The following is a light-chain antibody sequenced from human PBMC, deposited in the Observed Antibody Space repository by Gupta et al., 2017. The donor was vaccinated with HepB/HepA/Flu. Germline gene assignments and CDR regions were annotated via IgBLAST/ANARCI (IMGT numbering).Light chain of an antibody. CDR1: RSNIGAGYD. V-gene: IGLV1-40*01. CDR2: GNT. J-gene: IGLJ2*01. Sequence: QSVLTQPPSLSGAPGQRVTISCTGSRSNIGAGYDVHWYQQLPGTAPKLLIHGNTNRPSGVPDRFSGSKSGTSASLAITGLQAEDEADYYCQSYDSSLTGSVFGGGTKLTVL. CDR3: QSYDSSLTGSV.